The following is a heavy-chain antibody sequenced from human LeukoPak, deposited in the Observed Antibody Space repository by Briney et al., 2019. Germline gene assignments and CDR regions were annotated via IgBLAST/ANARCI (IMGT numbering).Heavy chain of an antibody. CDR2: IIPILGTV. V-gene: IGHV1-69*11. CDR1: GGTFSNFF. D-gene: IGHD3-16*01. CDR3: ARAQGGLGFDT. Sequence: ASVKVSCKFSGGTFSNFFTNWVRQTPGQGLEWMGMIIPILGTVTYAQKFQGRGTMTADASMSTAYMELTSLRSEDTAIYYCARAQGGLGFDTWGQGTLVTVSS. J-gene: IGHJ4*02.